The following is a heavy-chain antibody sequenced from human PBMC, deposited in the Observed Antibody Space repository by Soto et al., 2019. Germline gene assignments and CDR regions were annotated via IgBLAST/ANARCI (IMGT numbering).Heavy chain of an antibody. J-gene: IGHJ5*02. Sequence: ASVNVSCKDSGYTFTGYDMHWVRQAPGQGLEWMGWINPNSGGTNYAQKFQGRVTMTRDTSISTAYMELSRLRSDDTAVYYCARVVVVAATIWFDPWGQGTLVTVSS. CDR2: INPNSGGT. V-gene: IGHV1-2*02. CDR1: GYTFTGYD. CDR3: ARVVVVAATIWFDP. D-gene: IGHD2-15*01.